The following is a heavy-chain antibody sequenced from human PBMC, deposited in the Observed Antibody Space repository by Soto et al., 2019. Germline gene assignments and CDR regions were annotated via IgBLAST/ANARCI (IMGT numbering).Heavy chain of an antibody. Sequence: SETLSLTCTVSGCSISSYYWSWIRQPPGKGLEWIGYIYYSGSTNYNPSLKSRVTISVDTSKNQFSLKLSSVTAADTAAYYCARVAAQLAGYYYYYMDVWGKGTTVTVSS. D-gene: IGHD2-15*01. J-gene: IGHJ6*03. CDR2: IYYSGST. CDR1: GCSISSYY. CDR3: ARVAAQLAGYYYYYMDV. V-gene: IGHV4-59*08.